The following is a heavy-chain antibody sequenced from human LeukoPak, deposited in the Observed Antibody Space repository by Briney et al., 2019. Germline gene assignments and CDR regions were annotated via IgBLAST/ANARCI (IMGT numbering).Heavy chain of an antibody. CDR3: ARADGRGYSGYEGFYYYYMDV. D-gene: IGHD5-12*01. CDR2: MNPNSGNT. Sequence: ASVKVSCKASGYTFTSYDINWVRQATGQGLEWTGWMNPNSGNTGYAQKFQGRVTMTRNTSISTAYMELSSLRSEDTAVYYCARADGRGYSGYEGFYYYYMDVWGKGTTVTVSS. CDR1: GYTFTSYD. V-gene: IGHV1-8*01. J-gene: IGHJ6*03.